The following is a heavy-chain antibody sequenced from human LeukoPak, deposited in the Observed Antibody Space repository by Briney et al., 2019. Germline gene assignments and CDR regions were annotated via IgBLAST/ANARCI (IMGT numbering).Heavy chain of an antibody. J-gene: IGHJ4*02. CDR2: ISGSGGST. CDR3: AKDLYSGYDFGYDY. V-gene: IGHV3-23*01. Sequence: GGSLRLSCAASGFTFSNYAMSWVRQAPGKGLEWVSAISGSGGSTYYADSVKGRFTISRDNSKNTLYLQMNSLRAEDTAVYYCAKDLYSGYDFGYDYWGQGTLVTVSS. D-gene: IGHD5-12*01. CDR1: GFTFSNYA.